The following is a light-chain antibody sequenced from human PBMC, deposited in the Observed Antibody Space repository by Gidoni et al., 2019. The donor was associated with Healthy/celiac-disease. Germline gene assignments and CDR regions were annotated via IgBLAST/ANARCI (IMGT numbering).Light chain of an antibody. CDR1: KLGDKY. J-gene: IGLJ2*01. V-gene: IGLV3-1*01. CDR3: QAWDSSTAV. CDR2: QDS. Sequence: SYELTQPPSVYVSPGQTASITCSGDKLGDKYGCWYQQKPGQSPVLVIYQDSKRPSGIPERFSGSNSGNTATLTISGTQAMDEADYYCQAWDSSTAVFGGGTKLTVL.